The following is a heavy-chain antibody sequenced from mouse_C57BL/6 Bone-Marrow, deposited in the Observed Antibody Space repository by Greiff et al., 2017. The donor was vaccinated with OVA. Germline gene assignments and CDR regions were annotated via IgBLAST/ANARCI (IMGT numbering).Heavy chain of an antibody. CDR1: GFTFNTYA. V-gene: IGHV10-3*01. CDR3: VRDRGLLRDYYAMDY. D-gene: IGHD2-3*01. J-gene: IGHJ4*01. Sequence: EVQLVESGGGLVQPKGSLKLSCAASGFTFNTYAMHWVRQAPGTGLEWVARIRSKSSNYATYYADSVKDRFTISRDDSQSMLYLQMNNLKTEDTAMYYCVRDRGLLRDYYAMDYWGQGTSVTVSS. CDR2: IRSKSSNYAT.